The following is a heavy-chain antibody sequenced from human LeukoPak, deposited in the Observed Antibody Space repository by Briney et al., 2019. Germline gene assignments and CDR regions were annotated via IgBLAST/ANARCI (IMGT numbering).Heavy chain of an antibody. CDR2: ISGST. CDR3: ARDRWFDL. Sequence: PSETLSLTCTVPGAPISSHYWSWVRQPPGKGLEWIGYISGSTSYNPSLKSRVTISIDIPKNQFSMKLSSVTAADTAVYYCARDRWFDLWGQGTLVIVSS. V-gene: IGHV4-59*11. J-gene: IGHJ5*02. CDR1: GAPISSHY.